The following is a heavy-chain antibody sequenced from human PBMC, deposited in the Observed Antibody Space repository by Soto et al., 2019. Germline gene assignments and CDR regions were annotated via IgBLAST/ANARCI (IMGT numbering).Heavy chain of an antibody. CDR2: IIPIFGTA. D-gene: IGHD6-13*01. Sequence: QVQLVQSGAEVKKPGSSVKVSCKASGGTFSSYAISWVRQAPGQGLEWMGGIIPIFGTANYARKFQGRVTITADESTGTAYMDLSSLRSEDTAVYYCARDVIAAAGTAGWGQGTLVTVSS. CDR3: ARDVIAAAGTAG. J-gene: IGHJ4*02. V-gene: IGHV1-69*12. CDR1: GGTFSSYA.